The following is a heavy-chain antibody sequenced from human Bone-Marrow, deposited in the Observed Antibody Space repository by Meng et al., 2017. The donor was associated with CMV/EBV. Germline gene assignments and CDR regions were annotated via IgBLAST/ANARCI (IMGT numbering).Heavy chain of an antibody. CDR1: GGSISSYY. CDR3: ARDTGVVPAAMLGFGHYGMDV. CDR2: IYTSGST. D-gene: IGHD2-2*01. V-gene: IGHV4-4*07. J-gene: IGHJ6*02. Sequence: SETLSLTCTVPGGSISSYYWSWIRQPAGKGLEWIGRIYTSGSTNYNPSLKSRVTMSVDTSKNQFSLKLSSVTAADTAVYCCARDTGVVPAAMLGFGHYGMDVWGQGTTVTVSS.